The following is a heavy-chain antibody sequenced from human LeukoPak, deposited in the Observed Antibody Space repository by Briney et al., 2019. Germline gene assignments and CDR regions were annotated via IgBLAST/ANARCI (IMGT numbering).Heavy chain of an antibody. V-gene: IGHV3-66*01. D-gene: IGHD4-23*01. CDR2: IYSGGST. J-gene: IGHJ4*02. Sequence: GGSLRLSCAASGFTVSSNYMSWVRQAPGKGLEWVSVIYSGGSTYYADSVKGRFTISRDNSKNTLYLQMNSLRAEDTAVYYCARDLWYGGTEGALLNWGQGTLVTVSS. CDR1: GFTVSSNY. CDR3: ARDLWYGGTEGALLN.